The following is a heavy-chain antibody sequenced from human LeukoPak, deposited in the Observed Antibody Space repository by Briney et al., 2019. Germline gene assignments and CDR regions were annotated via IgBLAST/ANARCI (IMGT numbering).Heavy chain of an antibody. V-gene: IGHV4-34*01. J-gene: IGHJ2*01. Sequence: SETLSLTCAVYGGSFSGYYWSWIRQPPGKGLEWIGEINHSGSTNYNPSLKSRVTISVDTSKNQFSLKLSSVTAADTAVYYCAREDLGVNWYFDLWDRGTLVTVSS. D-gene: IGHD3-10*01. CDR3: AREDLGVNWYFDL. CDR2: INHSGST. CDR1: GGSFSGYY.